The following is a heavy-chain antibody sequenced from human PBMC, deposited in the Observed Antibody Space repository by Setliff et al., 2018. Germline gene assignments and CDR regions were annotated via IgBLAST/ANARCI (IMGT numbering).Heavy chain of an antibody. CDR2: ISGSGGST. V-gene: IGHV3-23*01. J-gene: IGHJ4*02. CDR3: AKSSGSSSATNLEY. Sequence: GGSLRLSCAASGFTFSSYAMSWVRQAPGKGLEWVSAISGSGGSTYYADSVKGRFTIDRDNTNSKLYLQMNSLRVEDTALYYCAKSSGSSSATNLEYLGPGTLVTVSS. CDR1: GFTFSSYA. D-gene: IGHD3-10*01.